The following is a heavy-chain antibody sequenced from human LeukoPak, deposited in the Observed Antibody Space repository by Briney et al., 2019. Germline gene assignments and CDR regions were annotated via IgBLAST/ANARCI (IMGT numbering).Heavy chain of an antibody. CDR3: ARDLGGSSWYTHAFDI. D-gene: IGHD6-13*01. V-gene: IGHV4-30-2*01. Sequence: SETLSLTCTVSGGSISSGGYYWSWIRQPPGKGLEWIGYIYHSGSTYYNPSLKSRVTISVDRSKNQFSLKLSSVTAADTAVYYCARDLGGSSWYTHAFDIWGQGTMVTVSS. CDR1: GGSISSGGYY. J-gene: IGHJ3*02. CDR2: IYHSGST.